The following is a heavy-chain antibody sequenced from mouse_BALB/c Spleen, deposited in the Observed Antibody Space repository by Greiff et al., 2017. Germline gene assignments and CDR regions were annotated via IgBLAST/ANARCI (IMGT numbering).Heavy chain of an antibody. V-gene: IGHV1-7*01. CDR2: INPSTGYT. J-gene: IGHJ3*01. CDR3: ASGNDGYYWFAY. D-gene: IGHD2-3*01. CDR1: GYTFTSYW. Sequence: VQVVESGAELAKPGASVKMSCKASGYTFTSYWMHWVKQRPGQGLEWIGYINPSTGYTEYNQKFKDKATLTADKSSSTAYMQLSSLTSEDSAVYYCASGNDGYYWFAYWGQGTLVTVSA.